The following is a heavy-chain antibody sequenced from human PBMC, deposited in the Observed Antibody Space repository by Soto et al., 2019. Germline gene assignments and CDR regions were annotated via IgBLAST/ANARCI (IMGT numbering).Heavy chain of an antibody. Sequence: GGSLRLSCSASGVTFXSYAMHWVGQAPGKGLEWVAVISYDGSNKYYADSVKGRFTISRDNSKNTLYLQMNGLRAEDTAVYYCARDRGGGGYSYGYRRYYYGMDVWGQGTTVTVSS. CDR3: ARDRGGGGYSYGYRRYYYGMDV. CDR2: ISYDGSNK. CDR1: GVTFXSYA. D-gene: IGHD5-18*01. J-gene: IGHJ6*02. V-gene: IGHV3-30-3*01.